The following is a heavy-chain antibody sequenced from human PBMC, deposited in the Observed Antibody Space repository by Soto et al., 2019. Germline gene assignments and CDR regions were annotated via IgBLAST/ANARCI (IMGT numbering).Heavy chain of an antibody. CDR3: ARGGQQLHGMDV. D-gene: IGHD6-13*01. CDR2: ISSSGSPI. CDR1: GFTFSDYY. J-gene: IGHJ6*02. V-gene: IGHV3-11*01. Sequence: QVQLVESGGGLVKPGGSLRLSCAASGFTFSDYYMTWIRQAPGKGLEGVSDISSSGSPIYYADSVKGRFTISRDNAKNSLYRQMNSLRAEDTAVYSCARGGQQLHGMDVWGQGTTVTVSS.